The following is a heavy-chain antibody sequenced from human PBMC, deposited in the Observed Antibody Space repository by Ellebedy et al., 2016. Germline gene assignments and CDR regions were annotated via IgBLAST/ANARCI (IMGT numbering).Heavy chain of an antibody. J-gene: IGHJ4*02. Sequence: SGPTLVKPTQTLTLTCTFSGFSLSTSGTTVGWVRQPPGEALEWLAFIYWNDDKRYSPSLKNRLTITKDTSKNQVVLTLTNVDPVDTGTYYCAHKSTVHSVDYWGQGTLVTVSS. V-gene: IGHV2-5*01. CDR3: AHKSTVHSVDY. CDR1: GFSLSTSGTT. D-gene: IGHD4-11*01. CDR2: IYWNDDK.